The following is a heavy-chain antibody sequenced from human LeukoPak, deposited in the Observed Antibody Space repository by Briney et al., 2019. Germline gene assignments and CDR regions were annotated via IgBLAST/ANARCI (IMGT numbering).Heavy chain of an antibody. J-gene: IGHJ4*02. CDR2: ISNDGSNK. CDR3: ASGKWWHQIDY. Sequence: GGSLRLSCAASGFTFSSYAMHWVRHAPGKGLEWGAVISNDGSNKLYADSAKGRFPISRDNSKNTLYLQMNSLRAEETAVYYCASGKWWHQIDYWGKGPRVTVP. D-gene: IGHD2-15*01. CDR1: GFTFSSYA. V-gene: IGHV3-30*04.